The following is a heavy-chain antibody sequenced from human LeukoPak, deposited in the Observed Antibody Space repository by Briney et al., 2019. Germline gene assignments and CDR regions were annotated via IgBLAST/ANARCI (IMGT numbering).Heavy chain of an antibody. V-gene: IGHV4-39*07. CDR2: IYYSGST. CDR1: GGSISSSSYY. CDR3: ARDKVRKAAPDAFDI. J-gene: IGHJ3*02. D-gene: IGHD6-6*01. Sequence: SETLSLTCTVSGGSISSSSYYWGWIRQPPGKGLEWIGSIYYSGSTYYNPSLKSRVTISVDTSKNQFSLKLSSVTAADTAVYYCARDKVRKAAPDAFDIWGQGTMVTVSS.